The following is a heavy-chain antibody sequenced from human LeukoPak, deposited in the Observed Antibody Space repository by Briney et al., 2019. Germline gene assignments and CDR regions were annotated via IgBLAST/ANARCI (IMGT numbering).Heavy chain of an antibody. D-gene: IGHD6-6*01. Sequence: PGGSQRLSCAASGFTFSSYGMHWVRQAPGKGLEWVAFIRYDGSNKYYADSVKGRFTISRDNSKNTLYLQMNSLRVEDTAVYYCAKANRIAARPNWFDPWGQGTLVTVSS. CDR1: GFTFSSYG. J-gene: IGHJ5*02. CDR2: IRYDGSNK. CDR3: AKANRIAARPNWFDP. V-gene: IGHV3-30*02.